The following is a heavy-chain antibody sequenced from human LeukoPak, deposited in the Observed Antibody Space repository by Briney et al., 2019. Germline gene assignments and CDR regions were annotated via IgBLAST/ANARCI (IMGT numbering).Heavy chain of an antibody. CDR2: INTDNGDT. Sequence: ASVKVSCKASGYTFTCCAIHWVRQAPGQRLEWMGWINTDNGDTKYSQRFQGRVTITRDTSASTAYMELSSLRSEDTAVYYCATRPGIAVAGFDFWGQGTPVTVSS. V-gene: IGHV1-3*04. D-gene: IGHD6-19*01. J-gene: IGHJ4*02. CDR3: ATRPGIAVAGFDF. CDR1: GYTFTCCA.